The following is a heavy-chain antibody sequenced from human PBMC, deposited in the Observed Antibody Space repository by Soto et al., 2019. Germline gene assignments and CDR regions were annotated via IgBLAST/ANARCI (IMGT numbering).Heavy chain of an antibody. D-gene: IGHD6-13*01. Sequence: PGESLKISCKGSGYSFTSYWIGWVRQMPGKGLEWMGIIYPGDSDTRYSPSFQGQVTTSADKSISTAYLQWSSLKASDTAMYYCASTSAAGKYYYGMDVWGQGTTVTVPS. CDR3: ASTSAAGKYYYGMDV. CDR1: GYSFTSYW. CDR2: IYPGDSDT. V-gene: IGHV5-51*01. J-gene: IGHJ6*02.